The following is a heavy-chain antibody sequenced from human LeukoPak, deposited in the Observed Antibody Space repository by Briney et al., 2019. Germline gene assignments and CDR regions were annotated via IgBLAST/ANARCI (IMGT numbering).Heavy chain of an antibody. Sequence: PGTSLRLSCAASGFTFSVYGMHWVRQGPGKGLEWVALISHDGGNKNYTDSVKGRFTISRDNSKNTVYLQMNSLRPEDTAVCYCAKPRGGYYFDYWGQGTLVTVSS. D-gene: IGHD3-3*01. V-gene: IGHV3-30*18. J-gene: IGHJ4*02. CDR3: AKPRGGYYFDY. CDR2: ISHDGGNK. CDR1: GFTFSVYG.